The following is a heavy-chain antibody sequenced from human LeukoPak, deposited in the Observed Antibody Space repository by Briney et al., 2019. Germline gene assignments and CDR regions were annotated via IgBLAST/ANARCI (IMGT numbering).Heavy chain of an antibody. Sequence: ASMKVSCKASGYTFTSYGISWVRRAPGQGLEWMGWISAYNGNTNYAQKLQGRVTMTTDTSTSTAYMELRSLRSDDTAVYYCARLESGYDYGPVDYWGQGTLVTVSS. D-gene: IGHD5-12*01. J-gene: IGHJ4*02. CDR1: GYTFTSYG. V-gene: IGHV1-18*04. CDR3: ARLESGYDYGPVDY. CDR2: ISAYNGNT.